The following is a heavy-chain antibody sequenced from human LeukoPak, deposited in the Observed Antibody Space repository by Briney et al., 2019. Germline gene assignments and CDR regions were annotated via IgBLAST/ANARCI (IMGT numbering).Heavy chain of an antibody. CDR3: ARDEEQLTRYDY. V-gene: IGHV1-18*01. D-gene: IGHD6-6*01. CDR1: VYTFTSYG. Sequence: ASVKVSCKASVYTFTSYGISWVRQAPGQGLEWMGWISAYNGNTNYAQKLQGRVTMTTDTSTSTAYMELRSLRSDDTAVYYCARDEEQLTRYDYWGQGTLVTVSS. CDR2: ISAYNGNT. J-gene: IGHJ4*02.